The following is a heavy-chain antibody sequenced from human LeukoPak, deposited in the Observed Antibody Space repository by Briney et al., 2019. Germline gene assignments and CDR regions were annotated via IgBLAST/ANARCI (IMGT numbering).Heavy chain of an antibody. D-gene: IGHD2-21*02. J-gene: IGHJ4*02. V-gene: IGHV3-30-3*01. CDR1: GFTFTNYA. CDR2: ISYDGTNK. CDR3: ARGFVLGAAKNYFDY. Sequence: PGESLRLSCAASGFTFTNYALHWVRQAPGKGLEWVAVISYDGTNKYYADSVKGRFTISRDNSKNTLSLQMNSLRAEDTALYYCARGFVLGAAKNYFDYWGQGALVTVSS.